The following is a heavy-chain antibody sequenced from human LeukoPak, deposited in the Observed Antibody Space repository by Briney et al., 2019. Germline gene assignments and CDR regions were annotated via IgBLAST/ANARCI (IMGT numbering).Heavy chain of an antibody. CDR1: GGTFSTYA. CDR2: IIPIFGTA. Sequence: ASVKVSCKASGGTFSTYAISWVRQAPGQGLEWMGGIIPIFGTAHYAQKFQGRVTITADKSTSTAYMELSSLRSEDTAVYYCARSLIDYGGSYDAFDIWGQGTMVTVSS. J-gene: IGHJ3*02. CDR3: ARSLIDYGGSYDAFDI. V-gene: IGHV1-69*06. D-gene: IGHD4-23*01.